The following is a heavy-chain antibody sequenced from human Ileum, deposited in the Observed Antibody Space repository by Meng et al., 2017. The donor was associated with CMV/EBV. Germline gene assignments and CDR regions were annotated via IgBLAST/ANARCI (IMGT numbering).Heavy chain of an antibody. V-gene: IGHV3-7*01. D-gene: IGHD3-10*01. Sequence: GESLKISCVASGFIFSSHWMSWVRQAPGKGLEWVADIKQEGSEKYYVDSVKGRFTISRDNAKNSLDLQMSSLRVEDTAVYYCARARITMVRGLVGGYFDLWGQGTLVTVSS. CDR2: IKQEGSEK. J-gene: IGHJ4*02. CDR1: GFIFSSHW. CDR3: ARARITMVRGLVGGYFDL.